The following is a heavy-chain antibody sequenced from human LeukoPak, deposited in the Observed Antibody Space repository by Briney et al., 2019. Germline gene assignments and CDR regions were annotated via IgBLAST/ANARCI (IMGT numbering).Heavy chain of an antibody. CDR3: ATRYCTIPACRASSYHCMDN. V-gene: IGHV3-7*01. CDR2: IHQHGSKE. D-gene: IGHD2-8*01. J-gene: IGHJ6*03. CDR1: GFNFRAYW. Sequence: GGSLRLSCTTSGFNFRAYWMGWVRQAPGKGLEWVANIHQHGSKENYVDSVKGRFTVSRDNAKNSLYLQLNSLGAEDTAVYYCATRYCTIPACRASSYHCMDNWGKGTTVTVSS.